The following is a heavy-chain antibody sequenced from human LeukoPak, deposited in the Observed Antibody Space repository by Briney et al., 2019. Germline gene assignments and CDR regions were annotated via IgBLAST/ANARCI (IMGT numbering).Heavy chain of an antibody. CDR2: ISGSGGST. CDR1: GFTFSSYA. D-gene: IGHD5-24*01. V-gene: IGHV3-23*01. CDR3: ARGDGYIDIFDY. J-gene: IGHJ4*02. Sequence: GRSLRLSCAASGFTFSSYAMSWVRQAPGKGLEWVSAISGSGGSTYYADSVKGRFTISRDNSKNTLYLQMNSLRAEDTAVYYCARGDGYIDIFDYWGQGTLVTVSS.